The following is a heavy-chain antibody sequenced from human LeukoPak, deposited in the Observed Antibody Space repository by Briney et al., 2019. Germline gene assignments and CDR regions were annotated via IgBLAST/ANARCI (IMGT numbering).Heavy chain of an antibody. CDR1: GGSISGSSYY. CDR3: ARASDTMIFDP. V-gene: IGHV4-39*07. CDR2: IYYSGST. Sequence: PSETLSLTCTVSGGSISGSSYYWGWIRQPPGKGLEWIGSIYYSGSTYYNPSLKSRVTISVDRSKNQFSLKLSSVTAADTAVYYCARASDTMIFDPWGQGTLVTVSS. J-gene: IGHJ5*02. D-gene: IGHD3-22*01.